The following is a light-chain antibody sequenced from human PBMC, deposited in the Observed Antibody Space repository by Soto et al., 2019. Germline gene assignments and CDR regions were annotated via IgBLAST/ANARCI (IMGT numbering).Light chain of an antibody. CDR1: SSNIGAGYD. J-gene: IGLJ1*01. V-gene: IGLV1-40*01. Sequence: QSVLTQPPSVSGAPGQRVTISCTGSSSNIGAGYDVHWYPQLPGTAPKPLIYGNSKWPPGVPDRFSGSKAGPPAPLAIHGLQAEDGADYYCQSYESSLSGCYVFGIGTKFTVL. CDR2: GNS. CDR3: QSYESSLSGCYV.